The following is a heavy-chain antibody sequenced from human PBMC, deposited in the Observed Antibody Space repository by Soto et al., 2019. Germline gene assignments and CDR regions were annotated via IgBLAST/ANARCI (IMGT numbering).Heavy chain of an antibody. CDR3: ARSNGDYTENGWFVP. Sequence: SETLSLTCTVSGGSISSGDYYWSWIRQPPGKGLEWIGYIYYSGSTYYNPSLKSRVTISVDTSKNQFSLKLSSVTAADTAVYYCARSNGDYTENGWFVPWGQGTLVTVSS. D-gene: IGHD4-17*01. CDR1: GGSISSGDYY. V-gene: IGHV4-30-4*01. J-gene: IGHJ5*02. CDR2: IYYSGST.